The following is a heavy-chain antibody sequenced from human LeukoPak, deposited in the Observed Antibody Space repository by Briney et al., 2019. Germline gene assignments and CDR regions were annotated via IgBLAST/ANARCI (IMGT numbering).Heavy chain of an antibody. CDR1: GFSFTTYW. CDR2: IRHDGGEK. V-gene: IGHV3-7*01. CDR3: ARDKRGNHY. D-gene: IGHD2/OR15-2a*01. Sequence: GGSLRLSCAASGFSFTTYWMTWVRQPPGKGLEWVATIRHDGGEKYYVDSVKGRLPIYRDNAKKSVHLQMKRLSAEDTAVYYCARDKRGNHYWGQGTLVTVSS. J-gene: IGHJ4*02.